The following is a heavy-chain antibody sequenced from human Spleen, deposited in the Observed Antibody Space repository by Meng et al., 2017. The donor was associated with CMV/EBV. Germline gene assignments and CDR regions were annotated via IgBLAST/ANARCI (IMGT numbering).Heavy chain of an antibody. V-gene: IGHV2-5*01. Sequence: SGVGVGWIRQPPGKALEWLALIYWNDDKRYSPSLKSRLTITKDTSKNQVVLTMTNMDPVDTATYYCAHRRADRYYYDSSGSNWFDPWGQGTLVTVSS. J-gene: IGHJ5*02. CDR3: AHRRADRYYYDSSGSNWFDP. CDR2: IYWNDDK. D-gene: IGHD3-22*01. CDR1: SGVG.